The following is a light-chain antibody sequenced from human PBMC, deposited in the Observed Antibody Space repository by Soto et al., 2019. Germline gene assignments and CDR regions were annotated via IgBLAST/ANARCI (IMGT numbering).Light chain of an antibody. Sequence: QLVLTQPPSASGSPGQSVTISCTGTSSDVGGYNYVSWYQQHPGKAPKLMISEVSKRPSGVPDRFSGSKSGNMASLTVSGLQAEDEADYYCSSFAGNNNLVFGGGTKLTVL. J-gene: IGLJ2*01. CDR3: SSFAGNNNLV. CDR2: EVS. CDR1: SSDVGGYNY. V-gene: IGLV2-8*01.